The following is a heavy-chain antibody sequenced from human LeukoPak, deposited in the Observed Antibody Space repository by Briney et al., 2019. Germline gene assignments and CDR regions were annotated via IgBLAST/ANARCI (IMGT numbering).Heavy chain of an antibody. D-gene: IGHD4-17*01. CDR3: AGQGYGDYFDY. J-gene: IGHJ4*02. Sequence: SETLSLTCTVSGGSISSYYWSWIRQPPGKGLEWIGYIYYSGSTNYNPSLKSRVTISVDTSKNQFSLKLSSVTAADTAVYYCAGQGYGDYFDYWGQGTLVTVSS. CDR1: GGSISSYY. CDR2: IYYSGST. V-gene: IGHV4-59*08.